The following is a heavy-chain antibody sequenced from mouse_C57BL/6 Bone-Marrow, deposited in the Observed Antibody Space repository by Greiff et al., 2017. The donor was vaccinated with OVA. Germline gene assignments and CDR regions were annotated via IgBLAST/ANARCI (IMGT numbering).Heavy chain of an antibody. CDR3: TNYYGSSPYWYCDV. Sequence: DVKLVESGGGLVQPGGSMKLSCVASGFTFSNYWMNWVRQSPEKGLEWVAQIRLKSDNYATHYAESVKGRFTISRDDSKSSVYLQMNNLRAEDTGIYYCTNYYGSSPYWYCDVWGTGTTVTVSS. V-gene: IGHV6-3*01. D-gene: IGHD1-1*01. CDR2: IRLKSDNYAT. CDR1: GFTFSNYW. J-gene: IGHJ1*03.